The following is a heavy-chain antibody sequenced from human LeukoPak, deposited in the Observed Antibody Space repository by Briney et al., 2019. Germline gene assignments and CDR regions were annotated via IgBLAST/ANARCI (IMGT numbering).Heavy chain of an antibody. D-gene: IGHD3-16*01. CDR1: GGSISSYY. V-gene: IGHV4-4*07. Sequence: SETLSLTCTVFGGSISSYYWSWIRQPAGKGLEWIGRIYTSGSTNYNPSLKSRVTMSVDTSKNQFSLKLSSVTAADTAVYYCARVKGLYDYEAFDIWGQGTMVTVSS. J-gene: IGHJ3*02. CDR3: ARVKGLYDYEAFDI. CDR2: IYTSGST.